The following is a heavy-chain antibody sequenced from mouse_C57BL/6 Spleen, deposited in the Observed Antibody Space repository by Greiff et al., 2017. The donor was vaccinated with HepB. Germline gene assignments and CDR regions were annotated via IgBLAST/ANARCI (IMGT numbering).Heavy chain of an antibody. J-gene: IGHJ4*01. CDR3: ARWWMDY. Sequence: QVQLQQSGAELVRPGTSVKVSCKASGYAFTNYLIEWVKQRPGQGLEWIGVINPGSGGTNYNEKFKGKATLTADKSSSTAYMQLSSLTSEDSAVYFCARWWMDYWGQGTSVTVSS. CDR2: INPGSGGT. CDR1: GYAFTNYL. D-gene: IGHD1-1*02. V-gene: IGHV1-54*01.